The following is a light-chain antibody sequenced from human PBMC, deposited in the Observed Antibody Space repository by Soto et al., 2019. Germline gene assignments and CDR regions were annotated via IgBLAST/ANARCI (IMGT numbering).Light chain of an antibody. Sequence: DIQMTQSASSLSASLGDRVSIPCRASQNLRDFLNWYQQKPGKAPELLIFSASSLQSGVPSRFSGSGSGTDFTLTIGSLQREDFATYFCQQTYSTPPTFGQGTRVEI. J-gene: IGKJ1*01. V-gene: IGKV1-39*01. CDR3: QQTYSTPPT. CDR2: SAS. CDR1: QNLRDF.